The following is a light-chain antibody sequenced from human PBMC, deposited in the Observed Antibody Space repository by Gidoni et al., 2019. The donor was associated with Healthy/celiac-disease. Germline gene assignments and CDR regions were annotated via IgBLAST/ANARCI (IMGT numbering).Light chain of an antibody. J-gene: IGLJ3*02. Sequence: QSLLTQPPSASGTPGQRVTIPCSGSSSNIGSNTVNWYQHLPGTAPKLLIYSDNQRPSGVPDRFSGSKSGTSASLAISGLQSEDEADYYCAAWDDNLNAWVFGGGTKLTVL. CDR3: AAWDDNLNAWV. V-gene: IGLV1-44*01. CDR2: SDN. CDR1: SSNIGSNT.